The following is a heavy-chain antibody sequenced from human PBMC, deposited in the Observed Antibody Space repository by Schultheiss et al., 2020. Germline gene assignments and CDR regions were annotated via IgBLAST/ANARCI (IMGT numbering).Heavy chain of an antibody. J-gene: IGHJ4*02. CDR1: GFTVSSNY. V-gene: IGHV3-53*01. CDR2: ICSGGST. D-gene: IGHD5-24*01. Sequence: GGSLRLSCAASGFTVSSNYMSWVRQAPGKGLEWVSVICSGGSTYYADSVKGRFTISRDNAKNSLYLQMNSLRAEDTAVYYCARVQDGYNLLDYWGQGTLVTVSS. CDR3: ARVQDGYNLLDY.